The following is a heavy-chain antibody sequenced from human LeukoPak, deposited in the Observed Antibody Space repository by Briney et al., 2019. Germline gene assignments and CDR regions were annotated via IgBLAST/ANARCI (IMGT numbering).Heavy chain of an antibody. D-gene: IGHD6-19*01. V-gene: IGHV1-18*01. Sequence: ASLKASCKASGYTFTSYGISWVRQAPRQRLEWIGWISAYNGNTNYAQKLQGRVTVTTDTSTSTAYMELRSLRSDDTAVYYCARASIAVAGRRGDYWGQGTLVTVSS. CDR3: ARASIAVAGRRGDY. J-gene: IGHJ4*02. CDR1: GYTFTSYG. CDR2: ISAYNGNT.